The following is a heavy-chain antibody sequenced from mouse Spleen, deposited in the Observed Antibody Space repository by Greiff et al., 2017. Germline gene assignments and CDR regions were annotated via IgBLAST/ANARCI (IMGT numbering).Heavy chain of an antibody. V-gene: IGHV2-9*02. CDR3: ARETYYGNYGAMDY. D-gene: IGHD2-10*01. CDR2: IWAGGGT. CDR1: GFSLTSYG. Sequence: VMLVESGPGLVAPSQSLSITCTVSGFSLTSYGVHWVRQPPGKGLEWLGVIWAGGGTNYNSALMSRLSISEDNSKSQVFLKMNSLQTDDTAMYYCARETYYGNYGAMDYWGQGTSVTVSS. J-gene: IGHJ4*01.